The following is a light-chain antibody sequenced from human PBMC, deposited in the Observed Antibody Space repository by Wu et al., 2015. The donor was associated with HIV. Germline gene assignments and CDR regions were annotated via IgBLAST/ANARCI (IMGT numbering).Light chain of an antibody. CDR3: QQYNNWPGT. V-gene: IGKV3-15*01. CDR2: GAS. J-gene: IGKJ1*01. Sequence: EIVMTQSPATLSVSPGERATLSCRASQSVSSNYLAWYQQKPGQAPRLLIYGASTRATGIPARFSGSGSGTEFTLTISSMQSEDFAVYYCQQYNNWPGTFGQGTKVEIK. CDR1: QSVSSN.